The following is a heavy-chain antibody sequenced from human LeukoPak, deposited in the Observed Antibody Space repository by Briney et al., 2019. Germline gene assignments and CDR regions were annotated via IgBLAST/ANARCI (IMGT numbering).Heavy chain of an antibody. V-gene: IGHV3-23*01. CDR3: AKGDCSSTSCSLGY. D-gene: IGHD2-2*01. J-gene: IGHJ4*02. CDR1: GFIFTGYA. CDR2: ISGSGGGT. Sequence: GGSLRLSCAASGFIFTGYAMSWVRQAPGEGLEWVSAISGSGGGTYYTVSVKGRFTISRDNSKNTLYLQMNSLRAEDTAVYYCAKGDCSSTSCSLGYWGQGTLVTVSS.